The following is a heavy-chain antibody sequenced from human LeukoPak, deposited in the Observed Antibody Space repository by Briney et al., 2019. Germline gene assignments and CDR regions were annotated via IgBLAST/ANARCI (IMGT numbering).Heavy chain of an antibody. CDR2: FDPEDGET. Sequence: ASVKVSCKVSGYTLTELSMHWVRQAPGKGLEWMGGFDPEDGETIYAQKFQGRVTMTEDTSTDTAYMELSSLRSEDTAVYYCARGPSRGAAYYDFWSGYFIGYYFDYWGQGTLVTVSS. V-gene: IGHV1-24*01. J-gene: IGHJ4*02. CDR1: GYTLTELS. CDR3: ARGPSRGAAYYDFWSGYFIGYYFDY. D-gene: IGHD3-3*01.